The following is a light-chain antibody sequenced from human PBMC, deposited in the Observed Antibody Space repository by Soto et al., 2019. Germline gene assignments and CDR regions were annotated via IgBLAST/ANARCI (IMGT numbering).Light chain of an antibody. J-gene: IGKJ1*01. CDR1: KSVSNY. Sequence: EVVLTQSPGTLSLSPGERATLACRASKSVSNYLAWYQQKSGQAPRLLIYGASSGASGIPDRFSGSGSGTDFTLTISRVEPEDFAVYSCQQYGSSPTFGQGNKVDI. CDR2: GAS. CDR3: QQYGSSPT. V-gene: IGKV3-20*01.